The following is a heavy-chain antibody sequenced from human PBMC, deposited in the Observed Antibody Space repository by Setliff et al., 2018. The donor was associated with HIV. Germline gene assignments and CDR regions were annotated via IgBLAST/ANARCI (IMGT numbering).Heavy chain of an antibody. D-gene: IGHD6-25*01. CDR2: IYPGDSDS. CDR3: VRYIGAAAGYIDH. CDR1: GYSFVDFW. J-gene: IGHJ4*02. V-gene: IGHV5-51*01. Sequence: GESLKISCHLSGYSFVDFWIGWVRQMPGKGLEWVGFIYPGDSDSRYSPSFQGHVTISADKSTTTAYLDWARLKASDTAMYYCVRYIGAAAGYIDHWGQGTLVTVSS.